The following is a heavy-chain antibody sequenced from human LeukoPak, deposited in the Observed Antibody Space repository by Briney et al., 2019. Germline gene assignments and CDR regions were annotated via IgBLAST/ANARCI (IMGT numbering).Heavy chain of an antibody. CDR2: INPNSGGT. V-gene: IGHV1-2*02. D-gene: IGHD6-13*01. CDR3: AREGVYSSSWYDPYYYMDV. Sequence: ASVKVSCKASGYTFTGYYMHWVRQAPGQGLEWMGWINPNSGGTNYAQKFQGRVTMTRDTSISTAYMELSRLRSDDTAVYYCAREGVYSSSWYDPYYYMDVWGKGTTVTVSS. CDR1: GYTFTGYY. J-gene: IGHJ6*03.